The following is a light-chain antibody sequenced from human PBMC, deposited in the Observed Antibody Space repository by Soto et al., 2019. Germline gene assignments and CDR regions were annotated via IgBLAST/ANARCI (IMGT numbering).Light chain of an antibody. CDR1: QSISSY. CDR2: AAS. V-gene: IGKV1-39*01. J-gene: IGKJ4*01. Sequence: GDRVTVPCRASQSISSYLNWYQQKPGKAPKLLIYAASSLQSGVPSRFSGSGSGTDFTLTISSLQPEDFATYYCQQTYSTPLTFGGGTKVDIK. CDR3: QQTYSTPLT.